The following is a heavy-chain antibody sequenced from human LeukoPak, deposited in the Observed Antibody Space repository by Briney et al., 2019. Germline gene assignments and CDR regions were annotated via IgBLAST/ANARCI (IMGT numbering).Heavy chain of an antibody. CDR2: IKSKTDGGTT. D-gene: IGHD6-19*01. CDR3: TTDPRAVAGPRGYYYYGMDV. Sequence: GGSLRLSCAASGFTFSNAWMNWVRQAPGKGLEWVGRIKSKTDGGTTDYAAPVKGRFTISRDDSKDTLYLQMNSLKTEDTAVYHCTTDPRAVAGPRGYYYYGMDVWGQGTTVTVSS. V-gene: IGHV3-15*07. CDR1: GFTFSNAW. J-gene: IGHJ6*02.